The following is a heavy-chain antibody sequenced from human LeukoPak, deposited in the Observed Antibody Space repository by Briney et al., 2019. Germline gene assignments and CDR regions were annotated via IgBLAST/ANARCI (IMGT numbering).Heavy chain of an antibody. V-gene: IGHV3-23*01. CDR1: GFTFSTYG. D-gene: IGHD3-16*02. CDR2: ITGSGSTT. Sequence: GGSLRLSCAASGFTFSTYGMSWVRQAPGKGLEWVSAITGSGSTTYYVDSVKGRFTISRDNSKNTLYLQMNSLRVEDTALYYCAKGTDNVWGSYHRPLDYWGQGTLVTVSS. CDR3: AKGTDNVWGSYHRPLDY. J-gene: IGHJ4*02.